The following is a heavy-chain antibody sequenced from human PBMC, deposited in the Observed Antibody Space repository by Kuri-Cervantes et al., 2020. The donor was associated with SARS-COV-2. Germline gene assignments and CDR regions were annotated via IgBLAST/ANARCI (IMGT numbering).Heavy chain of an antibody. V-gene: IGHV1-2*04. Sequence: ASVKVSCKASGYTFSTFRVYYMYWVRQAPGQGLEWMGWINPNSGGTNYAQKSQGWVTMTRDTSISTAYMELSRLRSDDTAAYYCARGMVRGIIQNYYYAMDVWGQGTTVTVSS. CDR2: INPNSGGT. CDR3: ARGMVRGIIQNYYYAMDV. D-gene: IGHD3-10*01. J-gene: IGHJ6*02. CDR1: GYTFSTFRVYY.